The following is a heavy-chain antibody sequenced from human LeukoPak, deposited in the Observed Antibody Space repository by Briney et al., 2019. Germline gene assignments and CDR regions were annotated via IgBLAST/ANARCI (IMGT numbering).Heavy chain of an antibody. CDR2: IYYSGST. D-gene: IGHD3-3*01. Sequence: LRLSCAASGFTFSSYAMSWVRQAPGKGLEWIGYIYYSGSTYYNPSLKSRVTISVDTSKNQFSLKLSSVTAADTAVYYCARGRTVLRFLEWLEMDYYGMDVWGQGTTVTVSS. J-gene: IGHJ6*02. CDR1: GFTFSSYA. CDR3: ARGRTVLRFLEWLEMDYYGMDV. V-gene: IGHV4-30-4*08.